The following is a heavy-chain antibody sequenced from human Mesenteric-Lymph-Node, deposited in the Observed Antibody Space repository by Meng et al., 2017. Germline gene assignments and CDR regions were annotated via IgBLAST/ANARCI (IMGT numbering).Heavy chain of an antibody. CDR1: GFAFRSYW. Sequence: GESLKISCAASGFAFRSYWMGWVRQVPGKGLEWVANIKPDGNEEYYLDSVRGRFTISRDNPKNSLYLQMDSLRAEDTAVYYCARDHDIAADGPDYWGQGTLVTVSS. CDR3: ARDHDIAADGPDY. J-gene: IGHJ4*02. V-gene: IGHV3-7*01. D-gene: IGHD6-13*01. CDR2: IKPDGNEE.